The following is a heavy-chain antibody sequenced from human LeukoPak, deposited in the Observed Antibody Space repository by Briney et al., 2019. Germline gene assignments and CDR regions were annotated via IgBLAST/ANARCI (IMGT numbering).Heavy chain of an antibody. CDR1: GFTFSSYG. Sequence: GGSLRLSCAASGFTFSSYGMHWVRQAPGKGLEWVAVIWYDGSNKYYADSVKGRFTISRDNSKNTLYLQMNSLRAEDTAVYYCARDGNGDYSYYFDYWGQGTLVTVSS. V-gene: IGHV3-33*01. D-gene: IGHD4-17*01. J-gene: IGHJ4*02. CDR3: ARDGNGDYSYYFDY. CDR2: IWYDGSNK.